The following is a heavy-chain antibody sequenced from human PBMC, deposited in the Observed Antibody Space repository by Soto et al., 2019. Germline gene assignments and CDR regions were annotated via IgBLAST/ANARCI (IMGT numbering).Heavy chain of an antibody. J-gene: IGHJ4*02. CDR3: ARDRDSYGPYYFEY. CDR1: GFTCISYA. V-gene: IGHV3-30-3*01. D-gene: IGHD5-18*01. Sequence: SLRLSCAASGFTCISYAMHWVRQAPGKGLEGVAVISYDGSNKYYADSVKGRSTISRDNSKNTLYLQMNSLRAEDTAVYYCARDRDSYGPYYFEYWGQGALVTVSS. CDR2: ISYDGSNK.